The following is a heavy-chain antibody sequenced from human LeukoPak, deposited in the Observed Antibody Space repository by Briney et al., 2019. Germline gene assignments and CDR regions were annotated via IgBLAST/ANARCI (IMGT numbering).Heavy chain of an antibody. J-gene: IGHJ4*02. V-gene: IGHV4-34*01. CDR1: GGSFSSYY. CDR3: ASTAYYFDY. Sequence: SETLSLTCAVYGGSFSSYYWSWIRQPPGKGLEWIGEINHSGSTNYNPSLKSRVTISVDTSKNQFSLKLSSVTAADTAVYYCASTAYYFDYWGQGTLVTVSS. CDR2: INHSGST.